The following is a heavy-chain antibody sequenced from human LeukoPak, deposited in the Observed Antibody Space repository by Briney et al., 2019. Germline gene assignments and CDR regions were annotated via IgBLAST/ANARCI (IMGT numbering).Heavy chain of an antibody. CDR2: IDDDGSNI. CDR1: GFTFSNHW. D-gene: IGHD6-19*01. V-gene: IGHV3-74*01. CDR3: ARGGWYVFEVMDV. Sequence: GGSLRLSCAASGFTFSNHWMHWVRQVPGEGLVWVSRIDDDGSNINYADSVKGRFTISRDTAKNMVYLQLNSLKAEDTAVYYCARGGWYVFEVMDVWGHGTTVTVYS. J-gene: IGHJ6*02.